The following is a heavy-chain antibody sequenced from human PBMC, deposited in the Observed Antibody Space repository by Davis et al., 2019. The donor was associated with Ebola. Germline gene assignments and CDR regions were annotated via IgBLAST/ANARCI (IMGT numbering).Heavy chain of an antibody. Sequence: GSLRLSCTVSGGSISSYYWSWIRQPPGKGLEWIGYFYHGGTTRYNPSLKSRITISVDTSKNQFSLKLTSVTAADTAVYYCASLPYYYGMDVWGQGTTVTVSS. CDR3: ASLPYYYGMDV. V-gene: IGHV4-59*01. CDR1: GGSISSYY. J-gene: IGHJ6*02. CDR2: FYHGGTT.